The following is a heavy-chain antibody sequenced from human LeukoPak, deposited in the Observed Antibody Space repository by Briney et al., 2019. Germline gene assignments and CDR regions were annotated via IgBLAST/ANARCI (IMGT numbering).Heavy chain of an antibody. CDR3: ARDLELTYYDSSGYDY. D-gene: IGHD3-22*01. J-gene: IGHJ4*02. Sequence: GGSLRLSCAASEFTFTAYWMHWVRQVPGKGLVWVSRINGDGSSTSYADSVKGRFTISRDNAKNTLYLQMNSLRAEDTAVYYCARDLELTYYDSSGYDYWGQGTPVTVSS. V-gene: IGHV3-74*01. CDR2: INGDGSST. CDR1: EFTFTAYW.